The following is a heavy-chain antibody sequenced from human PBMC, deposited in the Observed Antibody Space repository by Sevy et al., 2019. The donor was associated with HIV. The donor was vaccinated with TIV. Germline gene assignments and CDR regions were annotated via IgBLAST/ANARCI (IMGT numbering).Heavy chain of an antibody. V-gene: IGHV1-69*13. CDR2: IIPIFGTA. J-gene: IGHJ6*02. CDR1: GGTFSSYA. Sequence: ASMKVSCKASGGTFSSYAISWVRQAPGQGLEWMGGIIPIFGTANYAQKFQGRVTITADESTSTAYMELSSLRSEDTAVYYCARGIVVVVAANYYYYGMDVWGQGTTVTVSS. D-gene: IGHD2-15*01. CDR3: ARGIVVVVAANYYYYGMDV.